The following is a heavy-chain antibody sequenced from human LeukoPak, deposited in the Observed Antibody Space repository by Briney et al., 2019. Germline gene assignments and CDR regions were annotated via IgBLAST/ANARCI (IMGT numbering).Heavy chain of an antibody. CDR3: ARDDRWELPSGNYYYYGMDV. V-gene: IGHV3-23*01. D-gene: IGHD1-26*01. CDR1: GFTFSTYA. J-gene: IGHJ6*02. Sequence: GGSLRLSCAASGFTFSTYAMFWVRQAPGKGLEWVSGITGSGSSTYYADSVKGRFTISRDNSKNTLYLQVNSLRAEDTAVYYCARDDRWELPSGNYYYYGMDVWGQGTTVTVSS. CDR2: ITGSGSST.